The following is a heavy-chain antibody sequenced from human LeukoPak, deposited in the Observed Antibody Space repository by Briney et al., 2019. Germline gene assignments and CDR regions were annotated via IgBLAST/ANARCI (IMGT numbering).Heavy chain of an antibody. CDR2: ISAYNGNT. J-gene: IGHJ6*03. V-gene: IGHV1-18*01. D-gene: IGHD2-2*01. CDR3: ATDGYDDGIYYMDV. Sequence: ASVKVSCKASGYTFTSYGISWVRQAPGQGLEWMGWISAYNGNTNYAQKLQGGVTMTTDTSTSTAYMELRSLRSDDTAVYYCATDGYDDGIYYMDVWGKGTTVTISS. CDR1: GYTFTSYG.